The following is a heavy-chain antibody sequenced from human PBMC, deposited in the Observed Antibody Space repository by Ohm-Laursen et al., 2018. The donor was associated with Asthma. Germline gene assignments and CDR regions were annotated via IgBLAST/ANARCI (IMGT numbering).Heavy chain of an antibody. CDR2: ISYDGSNK. D-gene: IGHD6-19*01. V-gene: IGHV3-30-3*01. J-gene: IGHJ4*02. CDR1: GFTFSDAW. Sequence: SLRLSCTASGFTFSDAWMAWVRQAPGKGLEWVAVISYDGSNKYYADSVKGRFTISRDNSKNTLYLQMNSLRAEDTAVYYCARDAEAGTEYFDYWGQGTLVTVSS. CDR3: ARDAEAGTEYFDY.